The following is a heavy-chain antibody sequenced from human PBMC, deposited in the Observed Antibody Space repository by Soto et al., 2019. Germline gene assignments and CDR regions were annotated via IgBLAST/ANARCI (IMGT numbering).Heavy chain of an antibody. CDR1: GYTFTSYG. J-gene: IGHJ4*02. V-gene: IGHV1-18*01. D-gene: IGHD3-16*02. Sequence: ASVKVSCKASGYTFTSYGISWVRQAPGQGLEWMGRISAYNGNTNYAQKLQGRVTMTTDTSTSTAYMELRSLRSDDTAVYYCARGVMITFGGVIVIPPYFDYWGQGTLVTVSS. CDR3: ARGVMITFGGVIVIPPYFDY. CDR2: ISAYNGNT.